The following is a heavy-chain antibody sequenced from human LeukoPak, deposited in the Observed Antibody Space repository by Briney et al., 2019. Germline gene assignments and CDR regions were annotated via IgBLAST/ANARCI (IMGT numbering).Heavy chain of an antibody. V-gene: IGHV3-30-3*01. CDR1: GFTFSAYA. CDR2: ISDDGDNK. CDR3: ARDEYTTPQNGAFDV. J-gene: IGHJ3*01. D-gene: IGHD1-1*01. Sequence: GGSLRLSCAASGFTFSAYAMHWVRQAPGKGLEWVTVISDDGDNKYYADSVKGRFTISRDNSKNTLYLQMNSLRAEDTAVYYCARDEYTTPQNGAFDVWGQGTMVTVSS.